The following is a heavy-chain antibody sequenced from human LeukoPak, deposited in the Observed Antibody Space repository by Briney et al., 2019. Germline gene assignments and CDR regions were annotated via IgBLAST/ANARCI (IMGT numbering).Heavy chain of an antibody. CDR1: GFTFSSYA. D-gene: IGHD3-10*01. Sequence: PGGSLRLSCAASGFTFSSYAMSWVRQAPGKGLEWVSAISGSGGSTYYADSVKGRFTISRDNSKNTLYLQMNSLRAEDTAVYYRATGRDYYGSGSYYNPIDYWGQGTLVTVSS. CDR3: ATGRDYYGSGSYYNPIDY. V-gene: IGHV3-23*01. J-gene: IGHJ4*02. CDR2: ISGSGGST.